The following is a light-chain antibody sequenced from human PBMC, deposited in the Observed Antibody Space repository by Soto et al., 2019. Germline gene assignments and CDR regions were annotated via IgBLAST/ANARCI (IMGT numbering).Light chain of an antibody. CDR3: SSYTTSSTQV. CDR2: EIS. CDR1: SSDVGYYNY. J-gene: IGLJ3*02. V-gene: IGLV2-14*01. Sequence: QSALTQPASVSGSPGQSITISCTGTSSDVGYYNYVSWYQHHPGKAPKLMIYEISNRPSGVSTPFSGSKSGNTASLTISGLQAEDEADYYCSSYTTSSTQVFGGGTKLTVL.